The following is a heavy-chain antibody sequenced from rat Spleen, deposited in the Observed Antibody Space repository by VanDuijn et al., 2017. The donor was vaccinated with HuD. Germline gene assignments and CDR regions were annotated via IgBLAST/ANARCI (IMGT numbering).Heavy chain of an antibody. J-gene: IGHJ3*01. V-gene: IGHV5-25*01. D-gene: IGHD1-4*01. CDR3: TRHEYPGVTTNWFAY. CDR2: ITSGGSNT. Sequence: EVQLVESGGNLVQPGRSLRLSCAASGFTFNSFSMTWVRQAPKKGLEWVATITSGGSNTYYPDYVKGRFTISRDNAKNTLYLQMDSLNAEDTATYYCTRHEYPGVTTNWFAYWGQGTLVTVSS. CDR1: GFTFNSFS.